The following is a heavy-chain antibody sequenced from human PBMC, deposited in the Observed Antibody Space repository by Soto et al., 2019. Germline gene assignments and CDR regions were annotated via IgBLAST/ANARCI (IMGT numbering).Heavy chain of an antibody. CDR3: AAVMGSDYDYVWGSLTFDD. CDR2: ISGSGVST. V-gene: IGHV3-23*04. CDR1: GFSFSSYG. J-gene: IGHJ4*02. Sequence: GQLVESGGGVVQPGRSLRLSCAASGFSFSSYGMEWVRQAPGKGLEWVSHISGSGVSTYFSDSVKGRFTISRDNSNNTRYLQMNSLRAEDTAVYFCAAVMGSDYDYVWGSLTFDDWGQGTLVTVSS. D-gene: IGHD3-16*01.